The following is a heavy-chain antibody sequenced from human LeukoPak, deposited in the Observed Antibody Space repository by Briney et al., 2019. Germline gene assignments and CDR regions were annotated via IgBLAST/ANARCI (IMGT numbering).Heavy chain of an antibody. J-gene: IGHJ4*02. Sequence: GGSLRLSCAASGFTFSSYGMHWVRQAPGKGREWVAFIRYDGSNKYYADSVKGRFTISRDNSKNTLYLQMNSLRAEDTAVYYCAKDQRGYSYGHDFDYWGQGTLVTVSS. CDR2: IRYDGSNK. CDR3: AKDQRGYSYGHDFDY. CDR1: GFTFSSYG. D-gene: IGHD5-18*01. V-gene: IGHV3-30*02.